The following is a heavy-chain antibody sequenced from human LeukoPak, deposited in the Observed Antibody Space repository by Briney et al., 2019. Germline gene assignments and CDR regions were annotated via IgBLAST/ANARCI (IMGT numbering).Heavy chain of an antibody. V-gene: IGHV4-34*01. J-gene: IGHJ4*02. Sequence: SETLSLTCAVYGGSLSGYYWSWIRQPPGKGLEWIGEINHSGSTNYNPSLKSRVTISVDTSKNQFSLKLSSVTAADTAVYYCAMTYYYDSSGYNRDYWGQGTLVTVSS. D-gene: IGHD3-22*01. CDR2: INHSGST. CDR1: GGSLSGYY. CDR3: AMTYYYDSSGYNRDY.